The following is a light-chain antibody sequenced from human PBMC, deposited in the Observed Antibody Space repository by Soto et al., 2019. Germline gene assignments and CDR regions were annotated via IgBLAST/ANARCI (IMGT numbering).Light chain of an antibody. CDR1: QSVSSY. Sequence: EIVLTQSPATLSLSPGERATLSCRASQSVSSYLAWYQQTPGQAPRLLIYDASNRATGIPARFSGSGSGTDFTLTSSSLEPEDVAVYYCQQRSNWPTFGQGTRLEIK. CDR2: DAS. V-gene: IGKV3-11*01. J-gene: IGKJ5*01. CDR3: QQRSNWPT.